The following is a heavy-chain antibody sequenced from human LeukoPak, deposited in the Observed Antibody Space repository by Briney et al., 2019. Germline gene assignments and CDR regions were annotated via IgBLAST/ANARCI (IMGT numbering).Heavy chain of an antibody. D-gene: IGHD3-10*01. Sequence: PSQTLSLTCAVSGGSISSGGYSWSWIRQPPGKGLEWIGYIYHSGSTYYNPSLKNRVTISVDRSKNQFSLKLSSVTAADTAVYFCARAGTMVRGVIPTTWFDPWGQGTLVTVSS. J-gene: IGHJ5*02. V-gene: IGHV4-30-2*01. CDR3: ARAGTMVRGVIPTTWFDP. CDR1: GGSISSGGYS. CDR2: IYHSGST.